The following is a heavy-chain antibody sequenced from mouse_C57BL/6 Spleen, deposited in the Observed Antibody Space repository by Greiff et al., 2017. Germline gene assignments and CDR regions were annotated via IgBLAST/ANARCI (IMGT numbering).Heavy chain of an antibody. CDR1: GYTFTSYW. D-gene: IGHD2-3*01. Sequence: EVQLQQSGTVLARPGASVKMSCKTSGYTFTSYWMHWVKQRPGQGLEWIGAIYPGNSDTSYNQKFKGKAKLTAVTSASTAYMELSSLTNEDSAVYYCTRWVLYDGYLGAYWGQGTLVTVSA. J-gene: IGHJ3*01. CDR3: TRWVLYDGYLGAY. CDR2: IYPGNSDT. V-gene: IGHV1-5*01.